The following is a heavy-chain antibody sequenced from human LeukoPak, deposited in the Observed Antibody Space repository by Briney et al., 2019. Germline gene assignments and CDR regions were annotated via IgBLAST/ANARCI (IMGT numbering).Heavy chain of an antibody. CDR3: ARALNRFYGDYGVDYYYYGMDV. J-gene: IGHJ6*02. Sequence: ASVKVSCKASGYTFTSYDINWVRQATGQGLEWMGWMNPNSGNTGYAQKFQGRVTMTRNTSISTAYMELSSLRSEDTAVYYCARALNRFYGDYGVDYYYYGMDVWGQGTTVTVSS. CDR2: MNPNSGNT. V-gene: IGHV1-8*01. CDR1: GYTFTSYD. D-gene: IGHD4-17*01.